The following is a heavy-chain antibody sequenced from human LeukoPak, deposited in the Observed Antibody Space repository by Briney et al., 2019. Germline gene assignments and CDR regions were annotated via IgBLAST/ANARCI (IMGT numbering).Heavy chain of an antibody. D-gene: IGHD2-2*01. V-gene: IGHV1-69*04. CDR2: IIPILGIA. CDR1: GGTFSSYA. Sequence: GASVKVSCKASGGTFSSYAISWVRQAPGQGLEWMGRIIPILGIANYAQKFQGRVTITADKSTSTAYMELSSLRSEDTAVYYCARDVVVPAAMRDRNYYYYGMDVWGQGTTVTVSS. CDR3: ARDVVVPAAMRDRNYYYYGMDV. J-gene: IGHJ6*02.